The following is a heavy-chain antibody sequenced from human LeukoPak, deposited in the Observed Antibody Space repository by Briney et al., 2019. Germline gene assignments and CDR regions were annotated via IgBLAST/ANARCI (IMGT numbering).Heavy chain of an antibody. V-gene: IGHV5-51*01. D-gene: IGHD1-7*01. J-gene: IGHJ6*02. CDR2: IYPGDSDT. CDR3: ARGAAGTTPDYYYFGLDV. CDR1: GYRFTDYW. Sequence: GESLKISCKGSGYRFTDYWIGWVRQMPGKGLGWVGIIYPGDSDTRYSPSFQGQVTISADKSINTAHLQWSSLKAPDTAMYYCARGAAGTTPDYYYFGLDVWGQGTTVRVSS.